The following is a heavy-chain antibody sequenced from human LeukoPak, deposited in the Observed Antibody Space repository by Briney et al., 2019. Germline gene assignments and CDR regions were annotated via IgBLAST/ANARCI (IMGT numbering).Heavy chain of an antibody. J-gene: IGHJ4*02. CDR2: IDHSGST. Sequence: PSETLSLTCAVYGGSFSGNYWSWIRQPPGKGLEWIGEIDHSGSTNYNPSLKSRVTISVDTSKNQFSLKLSSVTAADTAVYYCARHLTLWGSYSPHGYWGQGTLVTVSS. CDR3: ARHLTLWGSYSPHGY. CDR1: GGSFSGNY. D-gene: IGHD3-16*01. V-gene: IGHV4-34*01.